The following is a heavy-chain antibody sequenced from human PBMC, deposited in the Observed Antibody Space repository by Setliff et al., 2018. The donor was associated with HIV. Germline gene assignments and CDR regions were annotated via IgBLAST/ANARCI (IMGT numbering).Heavy chain of an antibody. V-gene: IGHV3-7*05. J-gene: IGHJ4*02. CDR3: SSPGPGHGYSYGYFDY. D-gene: IGHD5-18*01. CDR1: EFTFSSYN. CDR2: IKQDGSEK. Sequence: GGSLRLSCAASEFTFSSYNMNWVRQAPGKGLEWVANIKQDGSEKNYMDSVKGRLTISRDNAKNSLYLQMNSLRAEDTAVYYCSSPGPGHGYSYGYFDYWGQGTLVTVSS.